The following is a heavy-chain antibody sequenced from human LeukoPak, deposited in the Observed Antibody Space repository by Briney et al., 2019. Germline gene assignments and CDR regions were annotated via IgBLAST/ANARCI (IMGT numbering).Heavy chain of an antibody. CDR1: GSSIRTYTH. CDR2: IHHTGKT. D-gene: IGHD5-18*01. V-gene: IGHV4-38-2*02. J-gene: IGHJ5*02. CDR3: LNSGSNYEAVS. Sequence: SETLSLTCTVSGSSIRTYTHWGWIRQPPGKGLEWIGSIHHTGKTYYNPSLESRVTISVDTSKNQFSLKLSSVSAADTAFYFCLNSGSNYEAVSWGQGTLVTVSS.